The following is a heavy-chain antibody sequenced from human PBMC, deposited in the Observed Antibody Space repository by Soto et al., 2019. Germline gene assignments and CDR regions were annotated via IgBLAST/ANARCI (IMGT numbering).Heavy chain of an antibody. CDR3: AKKVTIYAVDPADY. CDR2: MSGSGDDA. D-gene: IGHD3-3*01. CDR1: GFTFSSYV. V-gene: IGHV3-23*01. Sequence: PGGSLRLSCAASGFTFSSYVMSWVRQAPGKGLEWVSVMSGSGDDAYYADSVKGRFTISRDNSKNMLYLQMNSLRAEDTAVYFCAKKVTIYAVDPADYWGQGTQVTVSS. J-gene: IGHJ4*02.